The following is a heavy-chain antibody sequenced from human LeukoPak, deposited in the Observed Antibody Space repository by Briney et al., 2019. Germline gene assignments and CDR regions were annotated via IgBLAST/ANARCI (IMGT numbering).Heavy chain of an antibody. CDR2: ISYSGGT. Sequence: SETLSLTWTVSGASVSSTTYDWGWIRQPPGKGLEWIGSISYSGGTYYNPSLKSRVTISVDTSKNQFSLKLSSVTAADTAVYYCARYWLGSGYWGQGTLVTVSS. CDR1: GASVSSTTYD. CDR3: ARYWLGSGY. J-gene: IGHJ4*02. V-gene: IGHV4-39*07. D-gene: IGHD3-10*01.